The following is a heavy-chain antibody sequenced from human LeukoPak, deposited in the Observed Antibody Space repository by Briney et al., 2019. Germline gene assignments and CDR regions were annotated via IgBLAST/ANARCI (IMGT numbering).Heavy chain of an antibody. CDR2: IYETGST. Sequence: KPSETLSLTCSVSGGSLSSSSYYWGWIRQPPGRGLEWIGNIYETGSTNYNPSLKSRATISVDTSKNQFSLKLSSVTAADTAVYYCARQEVYCSSTSCYARGYSYGTFFDYWGQGTLVTVSS. CDR1: GGSLSSSSYY. CDR3: ARQEVYCSSTSCYARGYSYGTFFDY. D-gene: IGHD2-2*01. V-gene: IGHV4-39*01. J-gene: IGHJ4*02.